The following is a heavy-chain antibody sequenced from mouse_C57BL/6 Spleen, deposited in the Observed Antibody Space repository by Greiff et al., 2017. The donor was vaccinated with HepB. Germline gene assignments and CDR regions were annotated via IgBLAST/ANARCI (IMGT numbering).Heavy chain of an antibody. D-gene: IGHD3-2*02. Sequence: VQLQQSGPELVKPGASVKISCKASGYAFSSSWMNWVKQRPGKGLEWIGRIYPGDGDTNYNGKFKGKATLTADKSSSTAYMQLSSLTSEDSAVYFCARRQLRLGMDYWGQGTSVTVSS. V-gene: IGHV1-82*01. CDR1: GYAFSSSW. J-gene: IGHJ4*01. CDR2: IYPGDGDT. CDR3: ARRQLRLGMDY.